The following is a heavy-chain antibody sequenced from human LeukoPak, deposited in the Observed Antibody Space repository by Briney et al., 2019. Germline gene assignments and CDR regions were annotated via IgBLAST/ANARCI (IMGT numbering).Heavy chain of an antibody. V-gene: IGHV3-7*01. D-gene: IGHD3-10*01. CDR2: IKQDGSEK. CDR3: ARSRPSFYYYGPVSYYRDYYYYYMDV. Sequence: SGGSLRLSCAASGFTFSSYWMSWVRQAPGKGLEWVANIKQDGSEKYYVDSVKGRFTISRDNAKNSLYLQMNSLRAEDTAVYYCARSRPSFYYYGPVSYYRDYYYYYMDVWGKGTPVTVSS. J-gene: IGHJ6*03. CDR1: GFTFSSYW.